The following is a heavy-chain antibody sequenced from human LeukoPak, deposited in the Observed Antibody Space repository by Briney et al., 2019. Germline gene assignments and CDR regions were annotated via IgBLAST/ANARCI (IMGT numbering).Heavy chain of an antibody. J-gene: IGHJ4*02. CDR3: ARSLTTLTYEGY. CDR1: GFTFSSYM. V-gene: IGHV3-21*01. Sequence: GGSLRLSCAASGFTFSSYMMNWVRQAPGKGLEWVSSINSGSTYTYYTESVKGRFTLSRDNAKNPLFLQMNSLRAEDTAIYYCARSLTTLTYEGYWGQGTLVTVSS. CDR2: INSGSTYT. D-gene: IGHD1-1*01.